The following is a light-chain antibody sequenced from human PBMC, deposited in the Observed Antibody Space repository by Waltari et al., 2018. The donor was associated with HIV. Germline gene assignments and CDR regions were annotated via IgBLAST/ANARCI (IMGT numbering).Light chain of an antibody. CDR1: TSALGAYSY. J-gene: IGLJ1*01. CDR3: SSYTGSSTLYV. CDR2: EVS. Sequence: QSALTQPASVSGSPGQSITISCTGTTSALGAYSYVPWFQLHPGKAPKLMIYEVSNRPSGVSNRFSGSKSGNTASLTISGLQAEDEADYFCSSYTGSSTLYVFGTGTKVTVL. V-gene: IGLV2-14*01.